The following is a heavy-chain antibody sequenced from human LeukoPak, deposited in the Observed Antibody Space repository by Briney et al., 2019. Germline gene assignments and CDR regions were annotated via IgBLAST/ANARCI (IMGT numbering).Heavy chain of an antibody. J-gene: IGHJ6*03. D-gene: IGHD2-15*01. Sequence: ASVKVSCKASGYTFTGYYMHWVRQAPGQGLEWMGWINPNSGGTNYAQKFQGRVTMTRDTSISTAYMELSRLRSDDTAVYYCARARCSGGSCYYMDVWGKGTTVTVSS. CDR2: INPNSGGT. CDR1: GYTFTGYY. CDR3: ARARCSGGSCYYMDV. V-gene: IGHV1-2*02.